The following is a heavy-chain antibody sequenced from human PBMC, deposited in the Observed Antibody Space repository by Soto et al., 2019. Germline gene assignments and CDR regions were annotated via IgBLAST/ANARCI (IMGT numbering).Heavy chain of an antibody. CDR3: AKGWLDF. CDR1: GFSSSSYV. V-gene: IGHV3-23*01. CDR2: IGGGGGIT. J-gene: IGHJ5*01. Sequence: EAQLLDSGGGLVQPGGSLRLSCAASGFSSSSYVMGWVRQTPGKGLEWASGIGGGGGITSYADSVQGRFTISRDNSKNTLYLQMNSLRAEDTAVYYCAKGWLDFWGQGTLVTVSS.